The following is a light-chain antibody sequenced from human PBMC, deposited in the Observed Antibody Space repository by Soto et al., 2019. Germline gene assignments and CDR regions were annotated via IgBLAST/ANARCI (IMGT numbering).Light chain of an antibody. CDR1: SSNIGAGYD. CDR3: QSYDSSLSGFYV. V-gene: IGLV1-40*01. Sequence: QAVVTQPPSVSGAPGQRVTISCTGSSSNIGAGYDVHWYQQLPGTALKLLIYGNSNRPSGVPDRFSGSKSGTSASLANTGLQAVDEADYYCQSYDSSLSGFYVFGTGTKLTVL. J-gene: IGLJ1*01. CDR2: GNS.